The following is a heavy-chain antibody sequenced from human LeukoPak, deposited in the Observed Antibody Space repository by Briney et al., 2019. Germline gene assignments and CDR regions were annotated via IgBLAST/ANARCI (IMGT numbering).Heavy chain of an antibody. CDR1: GFKFDDYG. CDR2: INWNGAWT. J-gene: IGHJ5*02. CDR3: AGYYYDSSRGFDL. Sequence: GGSLRLSCAASGFKFDDYGMSWVRQAPGKGLEWVCDINWNGAWTGYADSVKGRFAISRDNAKNSLYLQMNSLRAEDTALYYCAGYYYDSSRGFDLWGQGTLVTVSA. D-gene: IGHD3-22*01. V-gene: IGHV3-20*04.